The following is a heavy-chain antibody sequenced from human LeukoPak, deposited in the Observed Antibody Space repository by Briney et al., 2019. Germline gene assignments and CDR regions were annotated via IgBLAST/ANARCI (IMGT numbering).Heavy chain of an antibody. CDR2: ISSSSSTI. CDR1: GFTFRNYA. Sequence: QPGGSLRLSCAASGFTFRNYAMNWVRQTPGKGLGWVSYISSSSSTIYYADSVKGRFTISRDNAKNSLYLQMNSLRDEDTAVYYCASREAGTRVAGNTFLKFWGQGTLVTVSS. V-gene: IGHV3-48*02. D-gene: IGHD6-19*01. CDR3: ASREAGTRVAGNTFLKF. J-gene: IGHJ4*02.